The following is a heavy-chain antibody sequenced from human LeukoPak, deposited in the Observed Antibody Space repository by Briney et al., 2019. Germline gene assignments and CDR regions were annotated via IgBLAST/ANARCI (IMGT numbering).Heavy chain of an antibody. CDR3: ASSVWWELHPRTLDDAFDI. Sequence: GGSLRLSCAASGFTFSSYAMSWVRQAPGKGLEWVSAISGSGGSTYYADSVKGRFAISRDNSKNTLYLQMNSLRAEDTAVYYCASSVWWELHPRTLDDAFDIWGQGTMVTVSS. D-gene: IGHD1-26*01. CDR1: GFTFSSYA. J-gene: IGHJ3*02. V-gene: IGHV3-23*01. CDR2: ISGSGGST.